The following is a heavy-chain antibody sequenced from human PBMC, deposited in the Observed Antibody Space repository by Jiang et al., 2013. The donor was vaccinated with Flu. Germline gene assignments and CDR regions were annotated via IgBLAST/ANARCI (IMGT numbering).Heavy chain of an antibody. Sequence: GLEWVSAISGSGGSTYYADSVKGRFTISRDNSKNTLYLQMNSLRAEDTAVYYCAKDPGVGYCSGGSCYSNFDYWGQGTLVTVSS. D-gene: IGHD2-15*01. J-gene: IGHJ4*02. CDR3: AKDPGVGYCSGGSCYSNFDY. CDR2: ISGSGGST. V-gene: IGHV3-23*01.